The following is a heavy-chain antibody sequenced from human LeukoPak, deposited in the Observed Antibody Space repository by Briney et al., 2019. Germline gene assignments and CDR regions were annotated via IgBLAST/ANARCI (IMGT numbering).Heavy chain of an antibody. CDR3: ASEVRGVYIAPLDY. J-gene: IGHJ4*02. Sequence: SETLSLTCTVSGGSISSSSYYWGWIRQPPGKGLEWIGSIYYSGSTYYNPSLKSRVTISVDTSENQFSLKLSSVTAADTAVYYCASEVRGVYIAPLDYWGQGTLVTVSS. CDR2: IYYSGST. D-gene: IGHD3-10*01. V-gene: IGHV4-39*01. CDR1: GGSISSSSYY.